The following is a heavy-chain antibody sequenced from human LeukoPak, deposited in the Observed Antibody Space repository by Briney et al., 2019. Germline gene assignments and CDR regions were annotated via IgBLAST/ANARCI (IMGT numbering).Heavy chain of an antibody. CDR1: GFAFSSYR. V-gene: IGHV3-7*01. Sequence: GGSLRLSCAASGFAFSSYRMSWVRQAPGKGLEWVANIKQDGSEKYYVDSVKGRFTISRDNAKNSLYLQMNSLRAEDTAVYYCARGRQVDFWSGYYLDYWGQGTLVTVSS. CDR3: ARGRQVDFWSGYYLDY. D-gene: IGHD3-3*01. J-gene: IGHJ4*02. CDR2: IKQDGSEK.